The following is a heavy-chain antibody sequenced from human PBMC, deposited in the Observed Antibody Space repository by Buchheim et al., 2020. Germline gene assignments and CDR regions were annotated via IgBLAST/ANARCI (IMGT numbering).Heavy chain of an antibody. J-gene: IGHJ6*02. Sequence: EVQLLESGGGLVQPGGSLRLSCAASGFTFSNYAMSWVRQAPGKGLEWVSAISGSGRNTYYADSVKGRFTISRANSKNTLYSPMNSLRAEDTAVYYCANGRGTTCCNYYYYGMDVWGQGTT. CDR1: GFTFSNYA. D-gene: IGHD2-2*01. CDR3: ANGRGTTCCNYYYYGMDV. CDR2: ISGSGRNT. V-gene: IGHV3-23*01.